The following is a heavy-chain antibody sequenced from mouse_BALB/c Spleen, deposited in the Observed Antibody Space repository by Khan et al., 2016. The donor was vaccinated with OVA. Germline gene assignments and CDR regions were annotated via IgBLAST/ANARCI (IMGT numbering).Heavy chain of an antibody. V-gene: IGHV1S136*01. J-gene: IGHJ3*01. D-gene: IGHD1-1*01. CDR3: ARDFGSSFWFAY. CDR1: GYTFTNYI. CDR2: INPYNDGA. Sequence: VQLKQSGPVLVKPGASVKMSCKASGYTFTNYIVHWVQQKPGQGLEWIGYINPYNDGAKYNEKFKGKATLTSDKSSSTAYMELSGLTSEDSADYYCARDFGSSFWFAYWGQGTLVTVSA.